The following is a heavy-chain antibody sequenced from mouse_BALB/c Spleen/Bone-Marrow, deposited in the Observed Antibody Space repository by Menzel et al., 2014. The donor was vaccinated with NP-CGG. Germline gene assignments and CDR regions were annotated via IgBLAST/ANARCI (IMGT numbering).Heavy chain of an antibody. CDR2: IDPANVNT. J-gene: IGHJ3*01. CDR3: AVYYYGRSSFAY. D-gene: IGHD1-1*01. CDR1: DFNIKDAY. V-gene: IGHV14-3*02. Sequence: EVQLVESGAELVKPGASVKLSCTASDFNIKDAYMHWVKQRPEQGLEGPGRIDPANVNTKYDTKFQGKATITAGTSSNTAYLLLSSLTSEDTAVYYCAVYYYGRSSFAYWGQGTLVAVSA.